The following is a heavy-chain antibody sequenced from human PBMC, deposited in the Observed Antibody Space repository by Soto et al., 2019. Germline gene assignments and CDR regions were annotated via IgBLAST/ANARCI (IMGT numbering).Heavy chain of an antibody. J-gene: IGHJ6*02. Sequence: SETLSLTCTVSGGSISSSSYYWGWIRQPPGKGLEWIGSIYYSGSTYYNPSLKSRVTISVDTSKNQFSLKLSSVTAADTAVYYCARTSAMVNYYYGMDVWGQGTTVTVSS. D-gene: IGHD5-18*01. CDR1: GGSISSSSYY. V-gene: IGHV4-39*01. CDR3: ARTSAMVNYYYGMDV. CDR2: IYYSGST.